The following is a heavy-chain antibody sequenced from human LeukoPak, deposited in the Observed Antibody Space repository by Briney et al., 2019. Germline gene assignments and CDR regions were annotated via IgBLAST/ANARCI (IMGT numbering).Heavy chain of an antibody. D-gene: IGHD5-18*01. V-gene: IGHV1-18*01. CDR3: ARGLQLWSHDAFDI. CDR1: GYTFSSYG. J-gene: IGHJ3*02. CDR2: ISAYNGNT. Sequence: ASVIVSWKASGYTFSSYGISWVRQAPGQGLEWMGWISAYNGNTNYAQKLQGRVTMTTDTSTSTAYMELRSLRSDDTAVYYCARGLQLWSHDAFDIWGQGTMVTVSS.